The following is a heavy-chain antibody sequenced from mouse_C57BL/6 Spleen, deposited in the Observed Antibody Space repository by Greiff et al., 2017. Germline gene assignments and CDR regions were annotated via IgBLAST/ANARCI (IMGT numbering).Heavy chain of an antibody. V-gene: IGHV1-61*01. D-gene: IGHD1-1*01. Sequence: QVQLQQPGAELVRPGSSVKLSCKASGYTFTSYWMDWVKQRPGQGLEWIGNIYPSDSETHYNQKFKDKATLTVDKSSSTAYMQLSSLTSEDYAVYYCARRDYYGSSPYFDYWGQGTTLTVSS. CDR1: GYTFTSYW. J-gene: IGHJ2*01. CDR2: IYPSDSET. CDR3: ARRDYYGSSPYFDY.